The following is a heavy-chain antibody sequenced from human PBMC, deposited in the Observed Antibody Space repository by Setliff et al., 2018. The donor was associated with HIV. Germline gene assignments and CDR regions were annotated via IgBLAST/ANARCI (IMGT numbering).Heavy chain of an antibody. V-gene: IGHV3-48*03. Sequence: PGGSLRLSCAASGFTFTNYEMNWLRQAPGKGLEWVSYISSTGSTIDYSDSVKGRFTIARDNAKNSLYLQMNSLRAEDTAVYYCARRYSSSSTGFDYWGQGTLVTVPQ. D-gene: IGHD6-6*01. CDR2: ISSTGSTI. J-gene: IGHJ4*02. CDR3: ARRYSSSSTGFDY. CDR1: GFTFTNYE.